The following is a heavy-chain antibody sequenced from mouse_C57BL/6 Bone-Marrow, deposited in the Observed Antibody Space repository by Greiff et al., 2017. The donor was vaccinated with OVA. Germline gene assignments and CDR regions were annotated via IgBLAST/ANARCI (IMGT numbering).Heavy chain of an antibody. CDR3: ARLVRGFAY. J-gene: IGHJ3*01. V-gene: IGHV3-6*01. CDR1: GYSITSGYY. D-gene: IGHD2-2*01. CDR2: ISYDGSN. Sequence: VQLKESGPGLVKPSQSLSLTCSVTGYSITSGYYWNWIRQFPGNKLEWMGYISYDGSNDYNPSLKNRISITRDTSKNQFFLKLNSVTTEDTATYYCARLVRGFAYWGQGTLVTVSA.